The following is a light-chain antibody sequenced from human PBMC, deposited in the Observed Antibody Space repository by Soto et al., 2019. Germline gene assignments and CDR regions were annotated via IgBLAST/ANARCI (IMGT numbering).Light chain of an antibody. J-gene: IGKJ1*01. CDR1: QSVTNY. CDR2: DAS. CDR3: QQRSNWPSGT. Sequence: EIVLTQSPATLSLSPGERATLSCRASQSVTNYLAWYQQNPGQAPRLLIYDASNRATGIPARFSGSGSGTAFTLTISSLEPEDFAVYYCQQRSNWPSGTFGQGTKVEIK. V-gene: IGKV3-11*01.